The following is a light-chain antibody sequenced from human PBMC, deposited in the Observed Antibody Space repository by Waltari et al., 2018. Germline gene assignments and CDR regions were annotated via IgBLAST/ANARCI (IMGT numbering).Light chain of an antibody. Sequence: EVVLTQSPDTLSLSPGEGATLSCRASHSVSRVYLAWYQQRPGQAPRLLISETSSRANGIPDRFSGSGSGTDFTLSISRLESEDFAVYYCQQYGSTPRTFGQGTRV. V-gene: IGKV3-20*01. CDR1: HSVSRVY. CDR2: ETS. CDR3: QQYGSTPRT. J-gene: IGKJ1*01.